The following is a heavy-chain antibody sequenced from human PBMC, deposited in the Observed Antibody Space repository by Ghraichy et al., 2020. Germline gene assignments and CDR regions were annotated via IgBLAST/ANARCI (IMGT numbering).Heavy chain of an antibody. CDR1: GGSISSRSYY. D-gene: IGHD3-3*01. CDR3: ATFRDYDFWVGYYSGVSWFDP. V-gene: IGHV4-39*01. J-gene: IGHJ5*02. Sequence: LSLTCTVSGGSISSRSYYWGWIRQPPGKGLEWIGSICYSGSTYYTPSLKSRVTISIDTSKNQFSLKLSSVTAADTAVYYCATFRDYDFWVGYYSGVSWFDPWGQGTLVTVSS. CDR2: ICYSGST.